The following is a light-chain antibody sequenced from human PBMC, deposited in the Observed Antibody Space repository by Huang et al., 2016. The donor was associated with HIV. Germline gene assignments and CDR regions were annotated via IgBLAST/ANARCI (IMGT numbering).Light chain of an antibody. V-gene: IGKV3D-15*01. J-gene: IGKJ3*01. CDR1: QSVSSN. CDR2: GAS. Sequence: EIVMTQSPATLSVSPGERATLSCRASQSVSSNLAWYQQKPGQAPRLLIYGASTRATGIPARFSGSGSGTEFTLTISSLQPEDFATYYCQHSFRPLFTFGPGTKVDIK. CDR3: QHSFRPLFT.